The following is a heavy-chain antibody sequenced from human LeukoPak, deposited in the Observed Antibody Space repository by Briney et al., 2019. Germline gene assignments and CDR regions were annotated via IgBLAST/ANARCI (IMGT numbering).Heavy chain of an antibody. CDR1: GGSISSYY. J-gene: IGHJ4*02. CDR3: ARNQYGSGSPLFDY. CDR2: IYYSGNT. V-gene: IGHV4-39*07. Sequence: SETLSLTCTVSGGSISSYYWGWIRQPPGKGLEWIGSIYYSGNTYYNPSLKSRVTVSVDTSTNQFSLRLSSVTAADTAVYYCARNQYGSGSPLFDYWGQGTLVTVSS. D-gene: IGHD3-10*01.